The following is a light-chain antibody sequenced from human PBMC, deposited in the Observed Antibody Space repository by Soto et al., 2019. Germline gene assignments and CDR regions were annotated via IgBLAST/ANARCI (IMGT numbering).Light chain of an antibody. CDR1: QSISTF. CDR3: QQSYRIHPWT. Sequence: DIHMTQSPSSLSASVGYRFTITCRASQSISTFLNWYQQRPVKAPELLXYAASNLQSGVPSRFSGSGSGTDFALTISSLQHEDFATHYCQQSYRIHPWTFGQGTKVDIK. J-gene: IGKJ1*01. CDR2: AAS. V-gene: IGKV1-39*01.